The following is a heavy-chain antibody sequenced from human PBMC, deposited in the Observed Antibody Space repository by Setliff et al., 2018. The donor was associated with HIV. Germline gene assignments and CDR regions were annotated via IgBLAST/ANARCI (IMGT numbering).Heavy chain of an antibody. CDR3: ARVPVSNYYYYMDV. Sequence: ASVKVSCKASGYTFINYHITWVRQAPGQGLEWVGSISASSVNTNYTQGRVTMTTDISTSTAYMELRSLRSADSAVYYCARVPVSNYYYYMDVWG. CDR1: GYTFINYH. CDR2: ISASSVNT. J-gene: IGHJ6*03. V-gene: IGHV1-18*01.